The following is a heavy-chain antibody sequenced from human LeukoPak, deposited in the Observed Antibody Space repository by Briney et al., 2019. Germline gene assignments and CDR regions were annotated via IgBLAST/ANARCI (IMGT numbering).Heavy chain of an antibody. V-gene: IGHV4-59*01. CDR1: GGSISSYY. J-gene: IGHJ5*02. CDR2: IYYSGST. D-gene: IGHD2-2*01. CDR3: AGSYCSSTSCYLDWFDP. Sequence: SETLSLTCTVSGGSISSYYWSWVRQPPGKGLEWVGYIYYSGSTNYNPSLKRRVTISVDTSKNQFSLKLSSVTAADTAVYYCAGSYCSSTSCYLDWFDPWGQGTLVTVSS.